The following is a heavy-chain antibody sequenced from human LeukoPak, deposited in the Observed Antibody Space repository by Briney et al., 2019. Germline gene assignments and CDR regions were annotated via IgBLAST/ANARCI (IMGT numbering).Heavy chain of an antibody. Sequence: SETLSLTCTVSGGSISSYYWSWIRQPPGKGLEWIGYINYSGGTNYNPSLKSRVTISVDTSKNQFSLKLSSVTAADTAVYYCARANFYYDSSGLIWGQGTMVTVSS. CDR2: INYSGGT. CDR1: GGSISSYY. D-gene: IGHD3-22*01. CDR3: ARANFYYDSSGLI. V-gene: IGHV4-59*01. J-gene: IGHJ3*02.